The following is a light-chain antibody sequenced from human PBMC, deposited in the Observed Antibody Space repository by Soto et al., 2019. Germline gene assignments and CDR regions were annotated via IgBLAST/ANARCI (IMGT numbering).Light chain of an antibody. J-gene: IGLJ3*02. V-gene: IGLV2-14*01. CDR2: EVI. CDR1: SDIVNYNY. Sequence: QSALTQPASVSGSPGQSITISCTGTSDIVNYNYFSWYQQHPGKAPKLMIYEVINRPSGISNCFSGSKSGNTASLTISGLQAEDEADYYCTSYTTNSNWVFGAGTKLTVL. CDR3: TSYTTNSNWV.